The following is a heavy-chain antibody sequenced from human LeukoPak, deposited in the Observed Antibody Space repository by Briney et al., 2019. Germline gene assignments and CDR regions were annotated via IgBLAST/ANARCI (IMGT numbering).Heavy chain of an antibody. CDR3: VREPGALDY. V-gene: IGHV3-48*01. CDR2: IRGSGGTT. Sequence: PGGSLRLSCAASGFTFSRYSMNWVRQAPGKGLEWVSYIRGSGGTTYYADSVKGRFTISRDNAKNSLYLQLNSLRAEDTAVYYCVREPGALDYWGQGTLVTVSS. CDR1: GFTFSRYS. J-gene: IGHJ4*02.